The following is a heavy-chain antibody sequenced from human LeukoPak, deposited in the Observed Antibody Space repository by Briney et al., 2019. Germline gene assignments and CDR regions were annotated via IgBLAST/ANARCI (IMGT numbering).Heavy chain of an antibody. CDR1: GDSISTSNSY. CDR3: AREGGSYDSSGYYSLHYYFDY. Sequence: SETLSLTCTVSGDSISTSNSYWGWIRQPPGKGLEWIGSIYYSGNTYYNASLKSRVTISVDTSKNQFSLKMSSVTAADTAVYYCAREGGSYDSSGYYSLHYYFDYWGQGTLVTVSS. V-gene: IGHV4-39*02. J-gene: IGHJ4*02. CDR2: IYYSGNT. D-gene: IGHD3-22*01.